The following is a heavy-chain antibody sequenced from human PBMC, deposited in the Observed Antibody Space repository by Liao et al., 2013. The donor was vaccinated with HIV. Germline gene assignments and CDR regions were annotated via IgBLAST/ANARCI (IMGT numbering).Heavy chain of an antibody. CDR3: VRGPITTVTISYYYFDI. D-gene: IGHD4-17*01. CDR1: GASIRDYF. CDR2: IHGTGSS. J-gene: IGHJ2*01. V-gene: IGHV4-4*07. Sequence: QVQLQESGPGLVRPSETLSLSCSVSGASIRDYFWSWIRQPAGKGLEWIGRIHGTGSSNFNPSLQSRVTMSMDASKRQFSLNLTSVTAADTGVYYCVRGPITTVTISYYYFDIWGRGTLLTVSS.